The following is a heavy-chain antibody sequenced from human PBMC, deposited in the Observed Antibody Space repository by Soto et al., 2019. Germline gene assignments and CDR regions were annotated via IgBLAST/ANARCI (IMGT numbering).Heavy chain of an antibody. Sequence: ASVKVSCKASGGTFSSYAISWVRQAPGQGLEWMGGIIPIFGTANYAQKFQGRVTITADESTSTAYMELSSLRSEDTAVYYCARVRVLRFLEWLASTTSYYYGMDVWGQGTTVTSP. V-gene: IGHV1-69*13. CDR1: GGTFSSYA. J-gene: IGHJ6*02. CDR3: ARVRVLRFLEWLASTTSYYYGMDV. D-gene: IGHD3-3*01. CDR2: IIPIFGTA.